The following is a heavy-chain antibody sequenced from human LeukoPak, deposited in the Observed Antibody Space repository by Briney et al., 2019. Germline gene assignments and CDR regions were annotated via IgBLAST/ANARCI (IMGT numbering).Heavy chain of an antibody. CDR1: GFTFDDYA. V-gene: IGHV3-9*01. Sequence: GGSLRLSCAASGFTFDDYAMHWVRQAPGKGLEWVSGISWNSGSIGYADSVKGRFTISRDNAKNSLYLQMNSLRAEDTALYYCAKVGDPIAAAGRGYFDYWGQGTLVTVSS. J-gene: IGHJ4*02. D-gene: IGHD6-13*01. CDR2: ISWNSGSI. CDR3: AKVGDPIAAAGRGYFDY.